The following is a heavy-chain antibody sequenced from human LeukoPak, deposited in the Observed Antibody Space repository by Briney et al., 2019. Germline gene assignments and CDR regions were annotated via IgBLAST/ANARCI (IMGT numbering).Heavy chain of an antibody. Sequence: PGGSLRLSCAASGFSVSSNYMNWVRQAPGKGLEWVSVIYSGGSTYYADSVKGRFTISRDNSKNTLYLQMNSLRAEDTALYYCARGMKYSTGWYYMDVWGKGTTVTISS. V-gene: IGHV3-53*01. CDR1: GFSVSSNY. D-gene: IGHD6-19*01. CDR3: ARGMKYSTGWYYMDV. J-gene: IGHJ6*03. CDR2: IYSGGST.